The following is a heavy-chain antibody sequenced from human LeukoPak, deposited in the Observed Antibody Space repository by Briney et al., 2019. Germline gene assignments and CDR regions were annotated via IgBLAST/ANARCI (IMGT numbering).Heavy chain of an antibody. Sequence: GGSLRLSCAASGVTFSGSAMHWVRQASGKGLEWVGRIRSKANSYATAYAASVKGRFTIYRDDSKNTAYLQMNSLKTEDTAVYYCTRPNDYGDYSDWGQGTLVTVSS. CDR3: TRPNDYGDYSD. J-gene: IGHJ4*02. D-gene: IGHD4-17*01. CDR2: IRSKANSYAT. CDR1: GVTFSGSA. V-gene: IGHV3-73*01.